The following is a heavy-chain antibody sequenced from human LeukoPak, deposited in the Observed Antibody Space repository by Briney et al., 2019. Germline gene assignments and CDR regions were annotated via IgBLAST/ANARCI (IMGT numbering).Heavy chain of an antibody. Sequence: PSQTLCLTCTVSGGSISSGSYYWSWIRQPAGKGLEWIGRIYTSGSTNYNPSLKSRVTISVDTSKNQFSLKLSSVTAADTAVYYCARVSFWSGYRDYWGQGTLVTVSS. CDR3: ARVSFWSGYRDY. D-gene: IGHD3-3*01. CDR2: IYTSGST. J-gene: IGHJ4*02. V-gene: IGHV4-61*02. CDR1: GGSISSGSYY.